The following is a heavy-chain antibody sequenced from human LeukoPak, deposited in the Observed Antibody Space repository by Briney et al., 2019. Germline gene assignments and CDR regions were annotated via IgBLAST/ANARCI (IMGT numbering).Heavy chain of an antibody. CDR1: GYTFTSYG. V-gene: IGHV1-18*01. CDR3: ARDTAAYYDFWSGYYTGIISYYYYYYMDV. Sequence: ASVKVSCKASGYTFTSYGISWVRQAPGQGLEWMGWISGYNGNTNYAQKLQGRVTMTTDTSTSTAYMELRSLRSDDTAVYYCARDTAAYYDFWSGYYTGIISYYYYYYMDVWGKGTTVTVSS. D-gene: IGHD3-3*01. J-gene: IGHJ6*03. CDR2: ISGYNGNT.